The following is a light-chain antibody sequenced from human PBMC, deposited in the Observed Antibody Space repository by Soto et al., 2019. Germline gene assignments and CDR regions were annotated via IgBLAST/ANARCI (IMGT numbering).Light chain of an antibody. Sequence: DFQMTQSTYTLSASVGDRFTITCLASQSISSWLAWYQQKPGKAPKLLIYDASSLESGVPSRFSGSGSGTEFTLTISILQPDDFATYYCQQYNSYSRTFRQGTKVDI. V-gene: IGKV1-5*01. CDR1: QSISSW. J-gene: IGKJ1*01. CDR2: DAS. CDR3: QQYNSYSRT.